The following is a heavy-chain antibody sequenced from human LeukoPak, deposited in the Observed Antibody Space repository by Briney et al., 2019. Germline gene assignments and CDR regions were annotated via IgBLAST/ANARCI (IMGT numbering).Heavy chain of an antibody. Sequence: ASVKVSCKASGYTFTSYGISWVRQAPGQGLEWMGWINPNSGGTKYAQKFQGRVTMTRDTSINTAYMELSSPRSDDTAMYYCAFFEYSSSSSHYWSQGTLVTVSS. CDR1: GYTFTSYG. J-gene: IGHJ4*02. CDR2: INPNSGGT. CDR3: AFFEYSSSSSHY. D-gene: IGHD6-6*01. V-gene: IGHV1-2*02.